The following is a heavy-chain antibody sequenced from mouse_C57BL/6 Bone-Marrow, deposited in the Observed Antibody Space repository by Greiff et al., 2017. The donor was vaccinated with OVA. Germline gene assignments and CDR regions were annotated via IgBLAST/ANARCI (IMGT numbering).Heavy chain of an antibody. CDR3: ARDGYYGWFAY. Sequence: EVNLVESGGGLVKPGGSLKLSCAASGFTFSDYGMHWVRQAPEKGLEWVAYISSGSSTIYYADTVKGRFTISRDNAKNTLFLQMTSLRSEDTAMYYCARDGYYGWFAYWGQGTLVTVSA. D-gene: IGHD2-3*01. CDR1: GFTFSDYG. J-gene: IGHJ3*01. CDR2: ISSGSSTI. V-gene: IGHV5-17*01.